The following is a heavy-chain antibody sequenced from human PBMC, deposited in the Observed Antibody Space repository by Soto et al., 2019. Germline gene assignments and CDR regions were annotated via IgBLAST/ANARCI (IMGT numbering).Heavy chain of an antibody. J-gene: IGHJ4*02. D-gene: IGHD3-3*01. CDR2: IKSKTDGGTT. V-gene: IGHV3-15*01. Sequence: EVQLVESGGGLVKPGGSLRLSCAASGFTFSNAWMSWVRQAPGKGLEWVGRIKSKTDGGTTDYAAPVKGRFTISRDDSRNTLYLQMNSMKTEETAVYYCISRRITISSTMLDYWGQGTLVTVSS. CDR3: ISRRITISSTMLDY. CDR1: GFTFSNAW.